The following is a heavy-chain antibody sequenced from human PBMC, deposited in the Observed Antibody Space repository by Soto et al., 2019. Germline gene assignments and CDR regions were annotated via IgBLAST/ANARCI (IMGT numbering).Heavy chain of an antibody. D-gene: IGHD1-20*01. CDR3: AKDVVDRGISY. J-gene: IGHJ4*01. CDR2: ITFNGGST. Sequence: EVQVLESGGGLVQPGGSLRLSCAASGFTFSDSVMTWVRQTPGKGLEYVSSITFNGGSTYYADSVKGRFTISRDNSKNTLYLQMNSLRAEDTALYYCAKDVVDRGISYWGQGTLVTVSS. CDR1: GFTFSDSV. V-gene: IGHV3-23*01.